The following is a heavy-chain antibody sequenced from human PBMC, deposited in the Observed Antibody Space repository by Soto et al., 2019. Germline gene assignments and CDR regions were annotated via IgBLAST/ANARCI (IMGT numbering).Heavy chain of an antibody. J-gene: IGHJ6*02. V-gene: IGHV1-69*13. CDR1: GGTFSSYA. D-gene: IGHD3-10*01. Sequence: SVKVSCKASGGTFSSYAISWARQAPGQGLEWMGGIIPIFGTANYAQKFQGRVTITADESTSTAYMELSSLRSEDTAVYYCARSSGYYGSGSKISEDYYYYGMDVWGQGTTVTVSS. CDR2: IIPIFGTA. CDR3: ARSSGYYGSGSKISEDYYYYGMDV.